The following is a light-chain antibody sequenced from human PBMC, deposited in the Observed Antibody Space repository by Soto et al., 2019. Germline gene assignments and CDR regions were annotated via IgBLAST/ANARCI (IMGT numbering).Light chain of an antibody. J-gene: IGLJ1*01. CDR3: SSHSSSSAYYV. Sequence: QSAPTQPASVSGSPGQSITISCTGTSSDIGYYDYVSWYQHHSGKAPKRIIYEVNNRPSGVSNRFSGSKSVNTASLTISGLQAEDEADYYCSSHSSSSAYYVFGTGTKVTVL. CDR2: EVN. CDR1: SSDIGYYDY. V-gene: IGLV2-14*01.